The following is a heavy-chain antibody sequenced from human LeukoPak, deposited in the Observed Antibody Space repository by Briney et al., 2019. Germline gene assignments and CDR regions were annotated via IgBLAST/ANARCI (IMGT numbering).Heavy chain of an antibody. CDR1: GFTFRRYW. D-gene: IGHD3-22*01. V-gene: IGHV3-23*01. Sequence: GGSLRLSCAVSGFTFRRYWMTWGRQAPGKGLEWVSAISGSGGSTYYAGSGKGRFTISRDNSKNTLYLQMNSLRAEDTAVYYCAKGYYYDSSGYGSWGQGTMVTVSS. CDR2: ISGSGGST. J-gene: IGHJ3*01. CDR3: AKGYYYDSSGYGS.